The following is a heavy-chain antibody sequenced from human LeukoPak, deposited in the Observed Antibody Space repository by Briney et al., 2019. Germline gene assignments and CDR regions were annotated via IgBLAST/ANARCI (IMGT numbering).Heavy chain of an antibody. CDR3: STDVEHNWNYKGLLHY. CDR1: GFAFNNAW. Sequence: KTGGSLRLSCAASGFAFNNAWMNWVRQAPGKGLEWVGRIKTITDGGTTDYAAPVKGRFIISRDDSKNTVDLQMNSLKTEDTAVYYCSTDVEHNWNYKGLLHYWGQGTLVTVSS. J-gene: IGHJ4*02. V-gene: IGHV3-15*07. D-gene: IGHD1-7*01. CDR2: IKTITDGGTT.